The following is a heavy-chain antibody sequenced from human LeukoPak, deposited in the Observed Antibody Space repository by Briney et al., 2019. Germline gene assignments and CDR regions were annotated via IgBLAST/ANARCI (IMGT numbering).Heavy chain of an antibody. CDR2: IYYSGST. J-gene: IGHJ4*02. D-gene: IGHD2-8*01. Sequence: PSETLSLTCTVSGVSISSYYWSWIRQPPGKGLKWIGYIYYSGSTNYNPSLKSRVTISVDTSKNQFSLKLSSVTAADTAVYYCARGWGDGVDLGYWGQGTLVTVSS. V-gene: IGHV4-59*01. CDR3: ARGWGDGVDLGY. CDR1: GVSISSYY.